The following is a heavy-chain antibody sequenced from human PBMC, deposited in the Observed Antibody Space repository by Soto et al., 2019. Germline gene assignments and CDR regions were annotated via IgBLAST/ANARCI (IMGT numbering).Heavy chain of an antibody. D-gene: IGHD3-22*01. Sequence: QVQLQESGPGLVKPSETLSLTCTVSGGSISSYYWSWIRQPPGKGLEWIGYIYYSGSTNYNPSLKSRVTISVATSKNQFSLKLSSVTAADTAVYYCARLGNYYDSSGYPYDAFDIWGQGTMVTVSS. CDR1: GGSISSYY. CDR3: ARLGNYYDSSGYPYDAFDI. J-gene: IGHJ3*02. CDR2: IYYSGST. V-gene: IGHV4-59*08.